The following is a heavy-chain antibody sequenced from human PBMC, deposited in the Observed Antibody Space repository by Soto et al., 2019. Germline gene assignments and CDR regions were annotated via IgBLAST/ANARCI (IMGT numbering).Heavy chain of an antibody. V-gene: IGHV4-30-4*01. CDR1: GGSISSGDYY. J-gene: IGHJ6*04. CDR2: IYYSGST. D-gene: IGHD3-22*01. Sequence: LSLTCTVSGGSISSGDYYWSWIRQPPGKGLEWIGYIYYSGSTYYNPSLKSRVTISVDTSKNQFSLKLSSVTAADTAVYYCARGPGPASYYYDSSGYYAPERYYYGMHVWGKGTTVSVS. CDR3: ARGPGPASYYYDSSGYYAPERYYYGMHV.